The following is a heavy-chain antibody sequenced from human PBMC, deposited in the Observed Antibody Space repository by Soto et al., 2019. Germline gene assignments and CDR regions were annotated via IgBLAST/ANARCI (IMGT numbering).Heavy chain of an antibody. D-gene: IGHD1-7*01. V-gene: IGHV4-34*01. CDR1: GGSFSGYY. Sequence: SDTLSLTCAVYGGSFSGYYWSWIRQPPGKWLEWIGEINHSGSTNYNPSLKSRVTISVDTSKNHFSLKMSSVTAADTAVYYCARGMKLELLFAAGYGMDVWRKGXTVTISS. J-gene: IGHJ6*04. CDR2: INHSGST. CDR3: ARGMKLELLFAAGYGMDV.